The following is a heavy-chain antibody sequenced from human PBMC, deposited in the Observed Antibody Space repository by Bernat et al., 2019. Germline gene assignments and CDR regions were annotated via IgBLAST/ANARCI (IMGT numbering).Heavy chain of an antibody. CDR1: GFTFSSYS. CDR3: ARDSSSWYYYYYYMDV. CDR2: ISSSSSYI. D-gene: IGHD6-13*01. Sequence: EVQLVESGGGLDKPGGSLRLSCAASGFTFSSYSMNWVRQAPGKGLEWVSYISSSSSYIYYADSVKGRFTISRDNAKNSLYLQMNSLRAEDTAVYYCARDSSSWYYYYYYMDVWGKGTTVTVSS. J-gene: IGHJ6*03. V-gene: IGHV3-21*05.